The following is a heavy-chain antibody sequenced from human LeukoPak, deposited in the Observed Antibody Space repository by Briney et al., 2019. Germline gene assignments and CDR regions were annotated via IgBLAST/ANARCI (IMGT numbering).Heavy chain of an antibody. CDR3: ARGSDSSGWYSSFDY. J-gene: IGHJ4*02. Sequence: GGSLRLSCAASGFTFFNYAMSWVRQAPGKGLEWVSGISGSGGSTYYADSVQGRFTISRDNAKNTLYLQMNSLRAEDTAVYYCARGSDSSGWYSSFDYWGQGTLVTVSS. V-gene: IGHV3-23*01. D-gene: IGHD6-19*01. CDR2: ISGSGGST. CDR1: GFTFFNYA.